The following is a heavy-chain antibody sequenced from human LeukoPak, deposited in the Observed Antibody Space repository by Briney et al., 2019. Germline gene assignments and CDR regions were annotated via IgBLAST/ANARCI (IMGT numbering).Heavy chain of an antibody. V-gene: IGHV3-23*01. Sequence: GGSLRLSCAASGFTFSSSAMSWVRQAPGKGPEWVSGISGNGATTYYADSVKGRFTISRDNSKNTLYLQMNSLRAEDTAVYYCARGSRGNYDYWGQGTLVTVSS. CDR2: ISGNGATT. CDR3: ARGSRGNYDY. CDR1: GFTFSSSA. D-gene: IGHD1-7*01. J-gene: IGHJ4*02.